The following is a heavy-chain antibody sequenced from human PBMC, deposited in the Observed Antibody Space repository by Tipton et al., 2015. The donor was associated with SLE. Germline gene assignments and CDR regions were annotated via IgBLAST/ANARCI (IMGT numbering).Heavy chain of an antibody. V-gene: IGHV4-39*07. D-gene: IGHD3-22*01. CDR1: GGSISSSSYY. Sequence: TLSLTCTVSGGSISSSSYYWSWIRQPPGKGLEWIGEINHSGSTNYNPSLKSRVTISVDTSKNQFSLKLSSVTAADTAVYYCARGSYYDSSGYYRGDFDYWGQGTLVTVSS. J-gene: IGHJ4*02. CDR2: INHSGST. CDR3: ARGSYYDSSGYYRGDFDY.